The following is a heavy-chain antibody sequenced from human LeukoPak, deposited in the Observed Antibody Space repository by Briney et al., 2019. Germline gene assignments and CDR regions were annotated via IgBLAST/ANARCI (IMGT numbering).Heavy chain of an antibody. V-gene: IGHV1-46*01. J-gene: IGHJ5*02. CDR3: ARGPLGDYYCSGGSCYILENWFDP. CDR1: GYTFTSYY. CDR2: INPSGGST. Sequence: ASVKVSCKASGYTFTSYYMHWVRQAPGQGLEWMGIINPSGGSTSYAQKFQGRVTMTRDTSTSTVYMELSSLRSEDTAVYYCARGPLGDYYCSGGSCYILENWFDPWGQGTRVTVSS. D-gene: IGHD2-15*01.